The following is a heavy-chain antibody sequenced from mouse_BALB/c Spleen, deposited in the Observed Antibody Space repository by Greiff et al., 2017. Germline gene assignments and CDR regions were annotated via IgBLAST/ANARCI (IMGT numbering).Heavy chain of an antibody. CDR1: GYTFTSYW. CDR3: AKPYYGSSLLYAMDY. CDR2: INPSTGYT. Sequence: VKLQESGAELAKPGASVKMSCKASGYTFTSYWMHWVKQRPGQGLEWIGYINPSTGYTEYNQKFKDKATLTADKSSSTAYMQLSSLTSEDSAVYYCAKPYYGSSLLYAMDYWGQGTSVTVSS. V-gene: IGHV1-7*01. J-gene: IGHJ4*01. D-gene: IGHD1-1*01.